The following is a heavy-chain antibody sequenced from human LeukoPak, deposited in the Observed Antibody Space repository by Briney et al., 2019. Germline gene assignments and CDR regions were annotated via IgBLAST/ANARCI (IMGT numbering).Heavy chain of an antibody. Sequence: GGSLRLSCAASGFTFSSYAMHWVRQAPGKGLEWVAVISYDGSNKYYADSVKGRFTISRDNSKNTLYLQMNSLRAEDTAVYYCARDLYYGSGSYSLDYWGQGTLVTVSS. D-gene: IGHD3-10*01. J-gene: IGHJ4*02. V-gene: IGHV3-30-3*01. CDR1: GFTFSSYA. CDR2: ISYDGSNK. CDR3: ARDLYYGSGSYSLDY.